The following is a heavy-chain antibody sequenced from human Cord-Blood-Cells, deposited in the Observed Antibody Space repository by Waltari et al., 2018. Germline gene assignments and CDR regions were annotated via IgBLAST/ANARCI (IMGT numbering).Heavy chain of an antibody. CDR3: ATDRYSSSIDAFDI. Sequence: QVQLVQSGAEVKKPGASVKVSCKVSGYTLTDLSMHWVRQAPGKGLEWMGGFDPEDVETIYAQKCQGRVTRTEDTSTDTAYMELSSLRSEDTAVYYCATDRYSSSIDAFDIWGQGTMVTVSS. D-gene: IGHD6-6*01. CDR1: GYTLTDLS. CDR2: FDPEDVET. J-gene: IGHJ3*02. V-gene: IGHV1-24*01.